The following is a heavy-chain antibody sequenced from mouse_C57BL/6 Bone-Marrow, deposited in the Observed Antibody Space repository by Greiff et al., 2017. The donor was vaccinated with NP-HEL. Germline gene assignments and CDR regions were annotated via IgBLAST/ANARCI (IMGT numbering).Heavy chain of an antibody. J-gene: IGHJ2*01. CDR2: INPGSGGT. D-gene: IGHD1-1*01. V-gene: IGHV1-54*01. CDR3: ARYYDGSSYGFDY. Sequence: VKLMESGAELVRPGTSVKVSCKASGYAFTNYLIEWVKQRPGQGLEWIGVINPGSGGTNYNEKFKGKATLTADKSSSTAYMQLSSLTSEDSAVYFCARYYDGSSYGFDYWGQGTTLTVSS. CDR1: GYAFTNYL.